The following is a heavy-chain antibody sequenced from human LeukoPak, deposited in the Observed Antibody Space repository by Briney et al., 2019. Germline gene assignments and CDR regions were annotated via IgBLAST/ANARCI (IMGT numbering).Heavy chain of an antibody. D-gene: IGHD2-15*01. V-gene: IGHV4-39*07. CDR2: VYNSGST. CDR3: ARGPYCSGGSCYSAGFDY. Sequence: SETLSLTCTVSGGSISSANYYWGWIRQPSGKGLEWIGSVYNSGSTYYNPSLKSRVIVSLHMSQNQFSLKLSSVTAADTAVYYCARGPYCSGGSCYSAGFDYWGQGTLVTVSS. CDR1: GGSISSANYY. J-gene: IGHJ4*02.